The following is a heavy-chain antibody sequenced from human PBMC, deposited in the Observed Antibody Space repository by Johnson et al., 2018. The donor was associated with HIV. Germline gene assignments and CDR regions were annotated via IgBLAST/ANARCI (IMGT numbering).Heavy chain of an antibody. Sequence: VQLVESGGGLIQPGGSLRLSCAASGFTVSSNYMSWVRQAPGKGLEWVSVIYSGGSTYYAASVKGRFTISSDNSKNTLYLQMNSLRAEDTAVYYCARGTGRQEGTRWGDAFDIWGPGTMVTVSS. CDR1: GFTVSSNY. V-gene: IGHV3-66*02. J-gene: IGHJ3*02. CDR3: ARGTGRQEGTRWGDAFDI. D-gene: IGHD1-14*01. CDR2: IYSGGST.